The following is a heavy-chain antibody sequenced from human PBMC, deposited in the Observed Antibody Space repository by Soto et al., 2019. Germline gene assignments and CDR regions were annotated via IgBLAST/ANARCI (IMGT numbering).Heavy chain of an antibody. CDR2: ISYSGST. D-gene: IGHD1-26*01. V-gene: IGHV4-61*01. CDR3: ARGSGSYYAY. J-gene: IGHJ4*02. CDR1: GASVSSGSYY. Sequence: QVQLQESGPGLVKPSETLSLTCTVSGASVSSGSYYWSWIRQPPGKGLECIGYISYSGSTNYNPSLKSRVTISIDTSMNQFSLKLSSVTAADTAVYYCARGSGSYYAYWGQGTLVTVSS.